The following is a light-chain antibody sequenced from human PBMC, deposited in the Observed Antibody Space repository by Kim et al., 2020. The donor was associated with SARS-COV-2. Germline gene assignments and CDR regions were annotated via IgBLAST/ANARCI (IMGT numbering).Light chain of an antibody. J-gene: IGKJ1*01. V-gene: IGKV4-1*01. CDR1: QNILYSSNNKNY. Sequence: DIVMTQSPDSLAVSLGERATINCKSSQNILYSSNNKNYLAWYQQKPGQPPKLLIFWASTRESGVPDRFSGSGSGTDFTLTISSLQAEDVAVYYCQQYYNIPRMFGQGTKVDIK. CDR2: WAS. CDR3: QQYYNIPRM.